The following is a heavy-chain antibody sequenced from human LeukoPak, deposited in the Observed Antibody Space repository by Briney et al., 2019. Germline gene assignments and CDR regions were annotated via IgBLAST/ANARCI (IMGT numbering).Heavy chain of an antibody. CDR1: GYTFTSYY. CDR2: FNPSGGST. J-gene: IGHJ4*02. Sequence: ASVKVSCKASGYTFTSYYIHWVRQAPGQGLEWMGIFNPSGGSTSYAQKFQGRVTMTRDTPTSTVYMELSSLRSEDTAVYYCARAATYYDSSQTFDYWGQGTLVTVSS. D-gene: IGHD3-22*01. V-gene: IGHV1-46*01. CDR3: ARAATYYDSSQTFDY.